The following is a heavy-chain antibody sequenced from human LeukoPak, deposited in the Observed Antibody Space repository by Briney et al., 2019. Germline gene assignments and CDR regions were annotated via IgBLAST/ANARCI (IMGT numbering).Heavy chain of an antibody. V-gene: IGHV3-30*02. Sequence: PGGSLRLSCAASGFTFSSYGMHWVRQAPGKGLEWVAFIRYDGSNKYYADSVKGRFTISRDNSKNTLYLQMNSLRAEDTAVYYCARDYYDSSGYYSRRSNWFDPWGQGTLVTVSS. CDR1: GFTFSSYG. CDR2: IRYDGSNK. D-gene: IGHD3-22*01. J-gene: IGHJ5*02. CDR3: ARDYYDSSGYYSRRSNWFDP.